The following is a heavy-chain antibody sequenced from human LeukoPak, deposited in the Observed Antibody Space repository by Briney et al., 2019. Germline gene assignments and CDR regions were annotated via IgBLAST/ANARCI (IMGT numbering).Heavy chain of an antibody. Sequence: ASVKVSCKASGYTFTSYDINWVRQAPGQGLEWMGWINPNSGGTNYARKFQGWVTMTRDTSISTAYMELSRLRSDDTAVYYCARDKALPYYYYGMDVWGKGTTVTVSS. CDR2: INPNSGGT. CDR1: GYTFTSYD. J-gene: IGHJ6*04. CDR3: ARDKALPYYYYGMDV. V-gene: IGHV1-2*04.